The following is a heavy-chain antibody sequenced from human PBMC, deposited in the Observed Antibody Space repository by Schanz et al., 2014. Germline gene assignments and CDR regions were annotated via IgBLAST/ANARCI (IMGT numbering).Heavy chain of an antibody. CDR3: ARNRGSGGQNWYFDL. V-gene: IGHV3-48*01. CDR1: GFAFSSYS. CDR2: ISGSSRTI. D-gene: IGHD1-26*01. J-gene: IGHJ2*01. Sequence: EVQLVESGGGLVQPGGSLRLSCVASGFAFSSYSMNWVRQAPGKGLEWVSYISGSSRTIYYADSMKGRFTVSRDNAENALYLQMNSLRADDTAVYYCARNRGSGGQNWYFDLWGRGTLXTVSS.